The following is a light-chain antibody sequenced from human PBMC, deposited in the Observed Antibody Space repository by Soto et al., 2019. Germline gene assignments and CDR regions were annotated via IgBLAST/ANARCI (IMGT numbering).Light chain of an antibody. CDR1: SSDVGGFNY. V-gene: IGLV2-14*03. CDR3: NSYTSSSTYV. Sequence: QSALTQPDSVSGSPGQSITISCTGTSSDVGGFNYVSWYQQHPGKAPKLMIYDVTNRPSGVSYRCSGSKSGNTASLTISGLQAEDEADYYCNSYTSSSTYVFGTGTKLTVL. CDR2: DVT. J-gene: IGLJ1*01.